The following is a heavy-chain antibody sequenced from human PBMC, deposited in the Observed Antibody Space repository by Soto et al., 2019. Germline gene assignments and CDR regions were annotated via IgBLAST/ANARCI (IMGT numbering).Heavy chain of an antibody. CDR3: AKDSTVTTYDGIFDY. CDR1: GFTFSSYA. V-gene: IGHV3-23*01. CDR2: FSGSGGST. Sequence: EVQLLESGGGLVQPGGSLRLSCAASGFTFSSYAMSWFRQAPGKGLEWVSAFSGSGGSTYYADSVKGRFTISRDNSKNTVYLQVNSLRAEDTAVYYCAKDSTVTTYDGIFDYWGEGTLVTVSS. D-gene: IGHD4-17*01. J-gene: IGHJ4*02.